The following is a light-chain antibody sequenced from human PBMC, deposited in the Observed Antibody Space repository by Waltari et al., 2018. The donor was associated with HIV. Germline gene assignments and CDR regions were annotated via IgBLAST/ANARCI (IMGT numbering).Light chain of an antibody. V-gene: IGLV3-25*03. CDR3: QSADTSYTSRV. CDR2: NDT. J-gene: IGLJ1*01. Sequence: SYELTQPPSVSVSPGQTARIPCSGDVLAKQYAYWYQQKPGQAPVLVIYNDTERPSGIPERFSGSSAGTTVTLSISGVQPDDEADYYCQSADTSYTSRVFGIGTKVTVL. CDR1: VLAKQY.